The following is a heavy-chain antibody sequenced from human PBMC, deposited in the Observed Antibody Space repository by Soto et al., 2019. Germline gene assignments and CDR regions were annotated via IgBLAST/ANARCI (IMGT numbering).Heavy chain of an antibody. V-gene: IGHV4-38-2*01. Sequence: SETLSLTCAVSGYSINGGFYWGWIRQPPGKGLEWIGNIYHSVSTYYNPSLKSRVTISVDTSKNQFSLKLSSVTAADTAVYYCARAFSSDYAAYYYGMDVWGQGTTVTVYS. CDR2: IYHSVST. D-gene: IGHD3-3*01. J-gene: IGHJ6*02. CDR3: ARAFSSDYAAYYYGMDV. CDR1: GYSINGGFY.